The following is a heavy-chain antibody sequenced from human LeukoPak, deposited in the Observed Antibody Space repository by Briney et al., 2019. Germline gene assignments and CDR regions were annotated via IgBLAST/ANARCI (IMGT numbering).Heavy chain of an antibody. V-gene: IGHV3-23*01. CDR2: ISGSGGST. CDR1: GFTFSSYA. Sequence: GGSLRLSCAASGFTFSSYAVSWVRQAPGKGLEWVSGISGSGGSTYYADSVKGRFTISRDNSKNTLYLQMNSLRAEDTAVYYCAREWELLITNWFDPWGQGTLVTVSS. D-gene: IGHD1-26*01. J-gene: IGHJ5*02. CDR3: AREWELLITNWFDP.